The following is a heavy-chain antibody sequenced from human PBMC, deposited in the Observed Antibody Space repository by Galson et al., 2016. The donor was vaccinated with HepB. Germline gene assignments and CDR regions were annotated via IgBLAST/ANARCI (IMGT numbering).Heavy chain of an antibody. CDR2: IYPGDSDT. D-gene: IGHD6-13*01. Sequence: QSGAEVKKPGESLRISCKGSGYNFTTYWIGWVRQMPGKGPEWMGIIYPGDSDTTYSPSFQGQVTISADKSISSAYLQWSSLKASDTAMSYCGGLPGYSNDGGCWHFDLWGRGTLVTV. CDR3: GGLPGYSNDGGCWHFDL. V-gene: IGHV5-51*01. CDR1: GYNFTTYW. J-gene: IGHJ2*01.